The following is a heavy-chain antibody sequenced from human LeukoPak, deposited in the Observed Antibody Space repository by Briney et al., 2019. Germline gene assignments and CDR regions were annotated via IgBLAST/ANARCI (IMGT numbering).Heavy chain of an antibody. Sequence: SETLSLTCTVSGGSITSSSFYWGWVRQSPGKGLDWIGSIYHSGKTYYNPSLKSRLTISVDSSKNRFSLKVTSLTAADTAVYHCARHSAYGDYIDYWGQGSLVTVSS. CDR1: GGSITSSSFY. CDR2: IYHSGKT. J-gene: IGHJ4*02. V-gene: IGHV4-39*01. CDR3: ARHSAYGDYIDY. D-gene: IGHD4-17*01.